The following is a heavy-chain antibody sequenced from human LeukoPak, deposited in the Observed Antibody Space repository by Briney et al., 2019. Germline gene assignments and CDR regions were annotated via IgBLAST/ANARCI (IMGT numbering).Heavy chain of an antibody. J-gene: IGHJ5*02. Sequence: PSETLSLTCAVYGGSFSGYYWSWIRQPPGKGLEWIGEINHSGSTNYNPSLKSRVTISVDRSKNQFSLKLSSVTAADTAVYYCARVTAAAGTGANWFDPWGQGTLVTVSS. D-gene: IGHD6-13*01. CDR2: INHSGST. V-gene: IGHV4-34*01. CDR3: ARVTAAAGTGANWFDP. CDR1: GGSFSGYY.